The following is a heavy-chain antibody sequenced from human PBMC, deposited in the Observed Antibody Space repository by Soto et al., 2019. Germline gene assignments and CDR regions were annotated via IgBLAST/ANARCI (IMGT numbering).Heavy chain of an antibody. CDR3: ATAGVVGDNFNYYAMEV. V-gene: IGHV1-69*13. D-gene: IGHD1-26*01. Sequence: SVKVSCKASGGTFSSYAISWVRQAPGQGLEWMGGIIPIFGTANYAQKFQGRVTITADESTSTAYMELSSLRSEDTAVYYCATAGVVGDNFNYYAMEVWGQGTTVTVS. J-gene: IGHJ6*02. CDR2: IIPIFGTA. CDR1: GGTFSSYA.